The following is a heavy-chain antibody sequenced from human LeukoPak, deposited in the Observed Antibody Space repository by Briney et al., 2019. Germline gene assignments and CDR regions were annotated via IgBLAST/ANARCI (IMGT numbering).Heavy chain of an antibody. V-gene: IGHV3-23*01. CDR3: AKALQYQLLVCAFDI. Sequence: GGSLRLSCAASGFTFSSYAMTWVRQAPGKGLEWVSAISGSGGFMYYADSVKGRFTISRDNSKNTLYLQMNSLRAEDTAVYYCAKALQYQLLVCAFDIWGQGTMVTVSS. J-gene: IGHJ3*02. D-gene: IGHD2-2*01. CDR2: ISGSGGFM. CDR1: GFTFSSYA.